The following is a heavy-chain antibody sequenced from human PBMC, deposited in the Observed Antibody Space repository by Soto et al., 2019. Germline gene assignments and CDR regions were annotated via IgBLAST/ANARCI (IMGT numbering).Heavy chain of an antibody. CDR3: ARDGGSYSSSWYRGEYYYYGMDV. D-gene: IGHD6-13*01. V-gene: IGHV4-31*03. Sequence: PSETLSLTRTVPCGSISSGGYYWSWIRQHPGKGLEWIGYIYYSGSTYYNPSLKSRVTISVDTSKNQFSLKLSSVTAADTAVYYCARDGGSYSSSWYRGEYYYYGMDVWGQGTTVTVSS. CDR2: IYYSGST. CDR1: CGSISSGGYY. J-gene: IGHJ6*02.